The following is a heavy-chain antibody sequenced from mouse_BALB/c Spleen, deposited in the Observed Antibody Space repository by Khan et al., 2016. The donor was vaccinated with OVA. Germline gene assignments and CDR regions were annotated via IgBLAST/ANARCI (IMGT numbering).Heavy chain of an antibody. D-gene: IGHD1-2*01. Sequence: EVQLQESGPGLVKPSQSLSLTCTVTGYSITSGYGWNWIRQFPGNKLEWMGFIRYSGSTNYNPFLKSRISITRDTSKNQFFLQLNSVTTEDTDTYYCARTAGIKYWGQGTTHTDAS. J-gene: IGHJ2*01. CDR1: GYSITSGYG. V-gene: IGHV3-1*02. CDR3: ARTAGIKY. CDR2: IRYSGST.